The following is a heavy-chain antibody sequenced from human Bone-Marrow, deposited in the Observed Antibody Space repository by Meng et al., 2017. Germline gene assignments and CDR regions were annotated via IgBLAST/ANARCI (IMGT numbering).Heavy chain of an antibody. D-gene: IGHD3-9*01. J-gene: IGHJ4*02. CDR3: ARDTFRGLGDILTGYYSYYFDY. CDR2: INPNSGGT. V-gene: IGHV1-2*02. CDR1: GYTFTGYY. Sequence: ASVKVSCKASGYTFTGYYMHWVRQAPGQGLEWMGWINPNSGGTNYAQKFQGRVTMTRDTSISTAYMELSRLRSDDTAVYYCARDTFRGLGDILTGYYSYYFDYWGQGTLVTVSS.